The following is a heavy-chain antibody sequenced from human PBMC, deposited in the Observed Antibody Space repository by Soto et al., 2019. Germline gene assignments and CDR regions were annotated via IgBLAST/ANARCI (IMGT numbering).Heavy chain of an antibody. V-gene: IGHV3-23*01. J-gene: IGHJ4*02. CDR2: ISGSGGST. Sequence: PGGSLRLSCAASGFTFSSYFMSWVRQAPGKGLEWVSAISGSGGSTYYADSVKGRFTISRDNSKNTLYLQMNSLRAEDTAVYYCAIRMMVRGVAYWGQGTLVTVSS. D-gene: IGHD3-10*01. CDR1: GFTFSSYF. CDR3: AIRMMVRGVAY.